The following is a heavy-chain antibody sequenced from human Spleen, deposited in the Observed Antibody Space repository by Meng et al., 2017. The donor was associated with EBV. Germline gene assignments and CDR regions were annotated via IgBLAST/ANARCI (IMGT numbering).Heavy chain of an antibody. V-gene: IGHV3-30*03. CDR3: TRWSYGGTAY. CDR2: IPSDGSHNK. Sequence: QEQLVESGGGVVQPGRSLRLSCAASGFTFSNYGFHWVRQAPGKGPEWVAIIPSDGSHNKYYADSVKGRFTISRDNSKNTLYLQMNSLRTEDTAVYYCTRWSYGGTAYWGQGTLVTVSS. D-gene: IGHD4-23*01. CDR1: GFTFSNYG. J-gene: IGHJ4*02.